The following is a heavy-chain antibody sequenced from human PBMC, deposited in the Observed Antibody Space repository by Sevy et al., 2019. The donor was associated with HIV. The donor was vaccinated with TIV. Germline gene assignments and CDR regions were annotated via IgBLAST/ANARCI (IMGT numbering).Heavy chain of an antibody. CDR1: AVSITDYY. CDR2: IHYTGST. D-gene: IGHD2-2*01. Sequence: SETLSLTCTVSAVSITDYYWSWIRQPPGKGLEWIANIHYTGSTNYKPSLQSRVTISVDTSKNQFSLKLNSVTAADTAVYYCVRDWGTPAAHYWYFDLWGRGTLVTVSS. CDR3: VRDWGTPAAHYWYFDL. J-gene: IGHJ2*01. V-gene: IGHV4-59*01.